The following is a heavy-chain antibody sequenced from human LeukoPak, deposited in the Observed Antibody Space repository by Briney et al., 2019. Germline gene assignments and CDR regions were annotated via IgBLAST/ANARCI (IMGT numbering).Heavy chain of an antibody. J-gene: IGHJ4*02. V-gene: IGHV4-4*07. Sequence: SEALSLTCTVSGGSISNYYWSWIRQPAGKGLEWIGRIYASGNTNYNPSLKSRVTMSIDTSKNQLSLKLSSVTAADTAVYYCARDNGITNFDYWGQGTLVAVSS. CDR2: IYASGNT. CDR3: ARDNGITNFDY. D-gene: IGHD3-16*01. CDR1: GGSISNYY.